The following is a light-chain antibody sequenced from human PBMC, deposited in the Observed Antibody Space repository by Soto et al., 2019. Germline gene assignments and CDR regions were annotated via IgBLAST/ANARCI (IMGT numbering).Light chain of an antibody. CDR3: QQRINWPSS. J-gene: IGKJ2*03. CDR2: DTS. V-gene: IGKV3-11*01. CDR1: QSVSSY. Sequence: EIVLTQSPVTLSLSPGERATLSCRASQSVSSYLAWYQQKPGQAPRLLIYDTSNRATGIPARFSGSGSGTDFTLTISSLEPEDFAVYYCQQRINWPSSFGQGTKLELK.